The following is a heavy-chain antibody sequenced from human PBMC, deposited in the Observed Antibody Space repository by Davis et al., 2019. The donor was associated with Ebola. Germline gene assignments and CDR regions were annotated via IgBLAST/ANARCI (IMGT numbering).Heavy chain of an antibody. Sequence: ASVKLSCKSSGYTFTSYGLVWGRQAPGLGLEWMGWISGSNTNTNFAQKFQGRVTVSKDTSTNTAYMDLRSLTSDDTAIYYCARAPNYDVLTGTSSYYFDYWGQGTLVTVSS. V-gene: IGHV1-18*04. J-gene: IGHJ4*02. CDR1: GYTFTSYG. D-gene: IGHD3-9*01. CDR2: ISGSNTNT. CDR3: ARAPNYDVLTGTSSYYFDY.